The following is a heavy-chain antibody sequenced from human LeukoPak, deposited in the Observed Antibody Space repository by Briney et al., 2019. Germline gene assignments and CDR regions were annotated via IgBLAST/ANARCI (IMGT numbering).Heavy chain of an antibody. V-gene: IGHV4-34*01. CDR1: GGSFSGYY. Sequence: SETLSLTCAVYGGSFSGYYWSWIRQPPGKGLEWIGEINHSGSTHYNPSLQSRVTMSVDTSKSQFSMKLSSVTAADTAVYYCARDETTPLPGAYWGQGTLVTVSS. CDR3: ARDETTPLPGAY. J-gene: IGHJ4*02. D-gene: IGHD4-17*01. CDR2: INHSGST.